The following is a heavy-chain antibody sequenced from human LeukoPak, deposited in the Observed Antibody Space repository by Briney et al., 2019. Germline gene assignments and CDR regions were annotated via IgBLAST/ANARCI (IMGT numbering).Heavy chain of an antibody. J-gene: IGHJ4*02. V-gene: IGHV4-34*01. CDR1: GGSFSGYY. D-gene: IGHD5-18*01. CDR3: ARGRGYSYGYISIPLDY. Sequence: SETLSLTCAVYGGSFSGYYWSWIRQPPGKGLEWIGEINHSGSTNYNPSLKSRVTISVDTSKNQFSLKLSSVTAADTAVYYCARGRGYSYGYISIPLDYWGQGTLVTVSS. CDR2: INHSGST.